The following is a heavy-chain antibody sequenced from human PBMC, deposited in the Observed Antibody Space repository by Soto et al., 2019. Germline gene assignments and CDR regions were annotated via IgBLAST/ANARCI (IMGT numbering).Heavy chain of an antibody. CDR3: ARLRRDIVVVPAAIWFDP. CDR1: GGSISSSSYY. V-gene: IGHV4-39*01. J-gene: IGHJ5*02. CDR2: IYYSGST. Sequence: PSETLSLTCTVSGGSISSSSYYWGWIRQPPGKGLEWIGSIYYSGSTYYNPSLKSRVTISVDTSKNQFSLKLSSVTAADTAVYYCARLRRDIVVVPAAIWFDPWGQGTLVTVSS. D-gene: IGHD2-2*01.